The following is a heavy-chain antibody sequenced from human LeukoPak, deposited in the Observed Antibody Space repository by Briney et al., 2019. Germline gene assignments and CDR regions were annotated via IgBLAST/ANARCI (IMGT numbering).Heavy chain of an antibody. V-gene: IGHV4-34*01. CDR2: INHSGST. CDR3: ARGGFSGWTRYYYYYYMDV. J-gene: IGHJ6*03. Sequence: PSETLSLTCAVYGGSFSGYYWSWIRQPPGKGLEWIGEINHSGSTNYNPSLKSRVTISVDTSKNQFSLKLSSVTAADTAVYYCARGGFSGWTRYYYYYYMDVWGKGTTVTVSS. D-gene: IGHD6-19*01. CDR1: GGSFSGYY.